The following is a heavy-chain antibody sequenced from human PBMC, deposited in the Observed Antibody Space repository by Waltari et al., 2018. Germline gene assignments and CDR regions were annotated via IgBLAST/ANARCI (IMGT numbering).Heavy chain of an antibody. D-gene: IGHD3-3*01. CDR3: ARLYRAFGVVINLPDY. J-gene: IGHJ4*02. V-gene: IGHV5-10-1*03. CDR2: IDPRDSYT. CDR1: GYSFTSYW. Sequence: EVQLVQSGAEVKKPGESLRISCKGSGYSFTSYWISWVRQMPGKGLEWMGRIDPRDSYTNYSPSCQGHVTISADKSISTAYLQWSSLKASDTAMYYCARLYRAFGVVINLPDYWGQGTLVTVSS.